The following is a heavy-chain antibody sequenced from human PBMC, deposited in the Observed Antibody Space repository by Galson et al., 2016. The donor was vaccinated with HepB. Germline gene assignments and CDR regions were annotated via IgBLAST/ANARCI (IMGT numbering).Heavy chain of an antibody. Sequence: SLRLSCATSGFTFSGYNMNWVRQAPGRRLEWVSHIDSGSTTIFYADSVKGRFTISRDNAKNSLYLQMNSLRAEDTALYYCVRESPGVSSYGSVDYWGQGTLVTVSS. D-gene: IGHD5-18*01. J-gene: IGHJ4*02. V-gene: IGHV3-48*03. CDR1: GFTFSGYN. CDR2: IDSGSTTI. CDR3: VRESPGVSSYGSVDY.